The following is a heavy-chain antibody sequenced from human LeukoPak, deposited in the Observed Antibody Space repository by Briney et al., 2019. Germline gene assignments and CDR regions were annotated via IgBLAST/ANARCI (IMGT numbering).Heavy chain of an antibody. CDR2: IIPIFGTA. CDR1: GGTFSSYA. Sequence: ASVKVSCKASGGTFSSYAISWVRQAPGQGLEWMGGIIPIFGTANYAQKFQGRVTITTDESTSTAYMELSSLRSEDTAVYYCARSSDYDFWSGYYSPPYYYYCMDVWGKGTTVTVSS. CDR3: ARSSDYDFWSGYYSPPYYYYCMDV. V-gene: IGHV1-69*05. J-gene: IGHJ6*03. D-gene: IGHD3-3*01.